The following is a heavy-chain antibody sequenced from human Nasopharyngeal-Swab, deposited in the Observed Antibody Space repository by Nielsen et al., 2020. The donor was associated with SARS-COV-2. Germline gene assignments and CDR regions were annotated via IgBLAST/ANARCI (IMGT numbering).Heavy chain of an antibody. CDR1: GYSFTSYW. Sequence: GASMKISCKGSGYSFTSYWIGWVRQLPGKGLEWMGIIYPGDSGTSYSPSFQGQVTISADKSISTANLQWSSLKASDTAMYYCARRKWELLDGSPDWFDPWGQGTLVTVSS. CDR3: ARRKWELLDGSPDWFDP. D-gene: IGHD1-26*01. J-gene: IGHJ5*02. CDR2: IYPGDSGT. V-gene: IGHV5-51*01.